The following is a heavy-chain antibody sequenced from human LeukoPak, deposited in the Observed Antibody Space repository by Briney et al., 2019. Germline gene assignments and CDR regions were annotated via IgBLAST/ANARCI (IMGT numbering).Heavy chain of an antibody. V-gene: IGHV4-34*01. CDR2: INHSGST. D-gene: IGHD2-21*02. CDR3: AGGRPLVTSSDY. J-gene: IGHJ4*02. Sequence: SETLSLTCAVYGGSFSGYYWSWIRQPPGKGLEWIGEINHSGSTNYNPSLKSRVTISVDTSKNQFSLKLSSVTAADTAVYYCAGGRPLVTSSDYWGQGTLVTVSS. CDR1: GGSFSGYY.